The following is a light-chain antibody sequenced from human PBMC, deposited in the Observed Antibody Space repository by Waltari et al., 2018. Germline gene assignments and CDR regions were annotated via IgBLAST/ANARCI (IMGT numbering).Light chain of an antibody. CDR2: RND. CDR1: SSNIGDNV. J-gene: IGLJ3*02. CDR3: AAWDDRMNGHWV. V-gene: IGLV1-44*01. Sequence: QSVLTQSPSASGTPGQRVTISCSGSSSNIGDNVVNWYQQLPGKAPKLLIFRNDQRPSGGPDRFSASKSGTSAALAISGFQSEDEADYYCAAWDDRMNGHWVFGGGTKVTVL.